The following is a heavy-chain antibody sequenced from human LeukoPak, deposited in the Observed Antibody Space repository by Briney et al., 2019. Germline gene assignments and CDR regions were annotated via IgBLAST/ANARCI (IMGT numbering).Heavy chain of an antibody. V-gene: IGHV4-4*07. CDR1: GGSISGYY. CDR3: ARDKYSNYGNWLVP. J-gene: IGHJ5*02. CDR2: IYNSGTI. Sequence: SETLSLTCSVSGGSISGYYWSWIRQPAGKGLEWIGHIYNSGTINYNPSLKSRVTMSVDTSKNHFSPKLRSVTAADTAVYYCARDKYSNYGNWLVPWGQGTRVTVSS. D-gene: IGHD4-11*01.